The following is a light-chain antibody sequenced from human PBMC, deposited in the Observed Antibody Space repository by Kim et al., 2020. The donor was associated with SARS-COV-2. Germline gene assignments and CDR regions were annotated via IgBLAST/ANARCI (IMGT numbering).Light chain of an antibody. CDR3: PAWDRSPAGF. Sequence: SYELTQPPSVSVSPGQTASITCSGDKLGDKYACWYQQKPGQSPVLVIYQDSKRPSGIPERFSGSNSGNTATLTISGTQAMAEADYSCPAWDRSPAGFFGT. V-gene: IGLV3-1*01. CDR1: KLGDKY. CDR2: QDS. J-gene: IGLJ1*01.